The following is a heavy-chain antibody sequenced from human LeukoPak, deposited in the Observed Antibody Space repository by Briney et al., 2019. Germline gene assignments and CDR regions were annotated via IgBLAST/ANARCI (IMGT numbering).Heavy chain of an antibody. CDR1: GFIFGSYA. CDR3: AKDHSYCGGDCYSYFFDY. J-gene: IGHJ4*02. CDR2: ISGSGGST. V-gene: IGHV3-23*01. D-gene: IGHD2-21*02. Sequence: GGSLRLSCAASGFIFGSYAMSWVRQAPGKGLEWVSGISGSGGSTYYADSVKGRLTISRDNSKNTLYLQMNSLRAEDTAVYYCAKDHSYCGGDCYSYFFDYWGQGTLVTVSS.